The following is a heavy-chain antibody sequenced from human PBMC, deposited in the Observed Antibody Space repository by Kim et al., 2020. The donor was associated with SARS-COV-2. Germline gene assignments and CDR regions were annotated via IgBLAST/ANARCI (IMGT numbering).Heavy chain of an antibody. CDR3: ARAYSSGWAYFDY. CDR1: GFTFSSYS. CDR2: ISSSSSYL. Sequence: GGSLRLSCAASGFTFSSYSMNWVRQAPGKGLEWVSSISSSSSYLYYADSVKGRFTITKDNAKNSLYLQMNSMRAEDTAVYYCARAYSSGWAYFDYWGQGTLVTVSS. V-gene: IGHV3-21*01. D-gene: IGHD6-19*01. J-gene: IGHJ4*02.